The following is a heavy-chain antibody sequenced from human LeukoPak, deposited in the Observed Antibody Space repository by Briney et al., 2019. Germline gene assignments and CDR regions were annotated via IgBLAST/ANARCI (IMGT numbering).Heavy chain of an antibody. D-gene: IGHD6-13*01. CDR2: INPNSGGT. Sequence: ASVKVSCKASGYTFTGYYMHWVRQAPGQGLEWMGWINPNSGGTNYAQKFQGWVTMTRDTSISTAYVELSRLRSDDTAVYYCARAAPIAAAGTGSHNWFDPWGQGTLVTVSS. V-gene: IGHV1-2*04. J-gene: IGHJ5*02. CDR3: ARAAPIAAAGTGSHNWFDP. CDR1: GYTFTGYY.